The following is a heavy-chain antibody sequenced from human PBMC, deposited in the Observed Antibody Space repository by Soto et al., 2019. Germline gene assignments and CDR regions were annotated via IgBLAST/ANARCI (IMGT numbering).Heavy chain of an antibody. CDR1: GGSISSDY. V-gene: IGHV4-59*01. D-gene: IGHD3-10*01. CDR3: GRGGRGVVLNRGHIDLDT. J-gene: IGHJ3*02. Sequence: QVQLQESGPGLVKPSETLSLTCTVSGGSISSDYWSWIRQTPGKGLEWMGDIYFRGNTNYNPPLKGRATKKKTPPRAQSSRRVGVGTVAAAALYSGGRGGRGVVLNRGHIDLDTWAKGTMVPVSS. CDR2: IYFRGNT.